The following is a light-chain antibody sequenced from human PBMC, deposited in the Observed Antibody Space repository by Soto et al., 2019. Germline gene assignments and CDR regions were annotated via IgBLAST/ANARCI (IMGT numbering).Light chain of an antibody. Sequence: ILFTQSPGTLSFSPGERATLSYRASQSVSSSYLAWYQQKPGQAPRLLIYGASSRATGIPDKFSGSGSGTDFTLTISRLEPEDSAVYYCQQYGSSPSFGGGTKVDIK. CDR2: GAS. CDR3: QQYGSSPS. CDR1: QSVSSSY. J-gene: IGKJ4*01. V-gene: IGKV3-20*01.